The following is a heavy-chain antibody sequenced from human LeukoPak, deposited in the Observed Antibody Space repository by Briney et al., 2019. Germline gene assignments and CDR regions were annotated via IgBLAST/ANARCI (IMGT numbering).Heavy chain of an antibody. CDR3: ARVGYSSSGNYYNDRGAFDY. V-gene: IGHV4-59*01. Sequence: SETLSLTCAVYGGSFSGYYWSWIRQPPGKGLEWIGYIYYSGSTNYNPSLKSRVTISVDTSKNQFSLKLSSVTAADTAVYYCARVGYSSSGNYYNDRGAFDYWGQGTLVTVSS. D-gene: IGHD3-10*01. CDR1: GGSFSGYY. J-gene: IGHJ4*02. CDR2: IYYSGST.